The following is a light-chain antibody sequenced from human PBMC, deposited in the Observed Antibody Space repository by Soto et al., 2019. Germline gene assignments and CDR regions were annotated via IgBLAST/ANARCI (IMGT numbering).Light chain of an antibody. V-gene: IGKV3-11*01. CDR2: DAS. Sequence: EVVLPQSPATLSLSPGERATLSCRASQSVTSYLAWYQQRPGQAPRLLIYDASRRATGIPARFSGSGSGADFTLTISSLEPEDFAVYYCQQRSSWPITFGQGTRLET. CDR1: QSVTSY. J-gene: IGKJ5*01. CDR3: QQRSSWPIT.